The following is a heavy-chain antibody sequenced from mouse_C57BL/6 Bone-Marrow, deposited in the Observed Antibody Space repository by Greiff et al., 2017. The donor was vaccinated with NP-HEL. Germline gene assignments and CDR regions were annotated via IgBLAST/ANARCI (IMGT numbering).Heavy chain of an antibody. CDR3: ARDTTVLFDY. CDR2: IDPSDSYT. CDR1: GYTFTSYW. Sequence: QVQLKQPGAELVMPGASVKLSCKASGYTFTSYWMHWVKQRPGQGLEWIGEIDPSDSYTNYNQKFKGKSTLTVDKSSSTAYMQLSSLTSEDSAVYYCARDTTVLFDYWGQGTTLTVSS. D-gene: IGHD1-1*01. V-gene: IGHV1-69*01. J-gene: IGHJ2*01.